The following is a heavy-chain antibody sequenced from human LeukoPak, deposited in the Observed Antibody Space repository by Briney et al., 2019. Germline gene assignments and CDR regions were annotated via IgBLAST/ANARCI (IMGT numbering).Heavy chain of an antibody. CDR2: ISQSGST. CDR1: GGSISGSY. J-gene: IGHJ4*02. Sequence: PSETLSLTCIISGGSISGSYWSWIRQPPGKGLEWIGYISQSGSTNYNPSLKSRVTISRDTSKNQIALTLSSVTAADTAVYYCARNLDANWGQGTLVTVSP. CDR3: ARNLDAN. D-gene: IGHD1-1*01. V-gene: IGHV4-59*01.